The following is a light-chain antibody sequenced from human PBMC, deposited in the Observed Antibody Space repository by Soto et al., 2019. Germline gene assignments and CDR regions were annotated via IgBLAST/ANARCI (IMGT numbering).Light chain of an antibody. CDR3: QQSYSNSYT. CDR1: QSIASY. J-gene: IGKJ2*01. V-gene: IGKV1-39*01. CDR2: AAS. Sequence: DIQMTQSPSSLSASVRDRVTITCRASQSIASYLNWYQQKPGKAPKLLIYAASSLQSGVPSRFSGSGSGTDFTLTISSLQPDDFATYYCQQSYSNSYTFGQGTKLEIK.